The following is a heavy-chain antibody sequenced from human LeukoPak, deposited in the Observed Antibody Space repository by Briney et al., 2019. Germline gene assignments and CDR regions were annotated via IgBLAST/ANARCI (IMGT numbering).Heavy chain of an antibody. J-gene: IGHJ6*02. CDR3: ARQVRQQLVPDYYYYGMDV. Sequence: GGSLRLSCAASGFTFRSYSMNWVRQAPGKGLEWVSSISSSGSYIYYADSVKGRFTISRDNTKNSLYLQMNSLRAEDTAVYYCARQVRQQLVPDYYYYGMDVWGQGTTVTVSS. D-gene: IGHD6-13*01. CDR1: GFTFRSYS. CDR2: ISSSGSYI. V-gene: IGHV3-21*01.